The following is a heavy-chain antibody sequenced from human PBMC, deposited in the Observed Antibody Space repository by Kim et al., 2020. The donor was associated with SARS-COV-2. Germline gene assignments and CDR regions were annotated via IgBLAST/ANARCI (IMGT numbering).Heavy chain of an antibody. J-gene: IGHJ6*02. CDR2: ISSSSNYI. V-gene: IGHV3-21*01. Sequence: GALRLSCAASGFTFSSYSMNWVRQAPGKGLEWVSSISSSSNYIYYADSVKGRFTISRDNAKNSLYLQMNNLRVEDTAVYYCVNEGYYGMDVWGQGTTVTVSS. CDR3: VNEGYYGMDV. CDR1: GFTFSSYS. D-gene: IGHD3-16*01.